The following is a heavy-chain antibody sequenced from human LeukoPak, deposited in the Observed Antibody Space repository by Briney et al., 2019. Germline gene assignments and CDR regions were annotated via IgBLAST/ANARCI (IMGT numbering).Heavy chain of an antibody. Sequence: ASVKVSFKASGYTFTSYYMRWVRQAPGQGLEWMGIINPSGGSTSYAQKFQGRVTMTRDTSTSTVYMELSSLRSEDTAVYYCARDRRYITIFGVVIYYFDYWGQGTLVTVSS. CDR3: ARDRRYITIFGVVIYYFDY. V-gene: IGHV1-46*01. CDR1: GYTFTSYY. J-gene: IGHJ4*02. D-gene: IGHD3-3*01. CDR2: INPSGGST.